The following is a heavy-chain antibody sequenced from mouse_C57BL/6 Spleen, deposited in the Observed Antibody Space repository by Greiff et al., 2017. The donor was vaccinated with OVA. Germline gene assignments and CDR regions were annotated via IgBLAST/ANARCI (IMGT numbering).Heavy chain of an antibody. CDR2: ISDGGSYT. J-gene: IGHJ2*01. CDR3: ARDLVTTFDY. Sequence: DVMLVESGGGLVKPGGSLKLSCAASGFTFSSYAMSWVRQTPEKRLEWVATISDGGSYTYYPDNVKGRFTISRDNAKNNLYLQMSHLKSEDTAMYYCARDLVTTFDYWGQGTTLTVSS. CDR1: GFTFSSYA. V-gene: IGHV5-4*01. D-gene: IGHD2-5*01.